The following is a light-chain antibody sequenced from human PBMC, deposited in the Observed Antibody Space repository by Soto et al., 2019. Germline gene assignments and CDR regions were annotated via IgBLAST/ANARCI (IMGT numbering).Light chain of an antibody. CDR1: SSDVGGYNY. Sequence: QSVLTQPRSVSGSPGQSVTISCTGTSSDVGGYNYVSWYQQHPGKAPKLMIYDVSMRPSGVPDRFSGSKSGNTASLTISGLQAEDEADYYCCSYAGSYTFEVFGGGTKVTVL. J-gene: IGLJ2*01. CDR3: CSYAGSYTFEV. CDR2: DVS. V-gene: IGLV2-11*01.